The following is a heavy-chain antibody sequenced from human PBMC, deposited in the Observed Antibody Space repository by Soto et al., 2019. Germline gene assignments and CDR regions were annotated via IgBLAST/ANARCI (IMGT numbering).Heavy chain of an antibody. CDR1: GYFISSGYY. V-gene: IGHV4-38-2*01. D-gene: IGHD2-2*01. J-gene: IGHJ5*02. Sequence: PSETLSLTCAVSGYFISSGYYWGWVRQPPGKGLEWIGSMFHSGSTHYNPSLKSRVTISVDTSKNHFSLRLTSVTAADTAVYYCARVHILVVPAVGWFDPWGQGTLVTVSS. CDR2: MFHSGST. CDR3: ARVHILVVPAVGWFDP.